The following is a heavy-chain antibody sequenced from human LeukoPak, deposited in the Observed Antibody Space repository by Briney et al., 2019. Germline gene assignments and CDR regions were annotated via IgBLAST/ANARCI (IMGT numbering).Heavy chain of an antibody. V-gene: IGHV1-2*02. CDR1: GYTFTGYY. J-gene: IGHJ4*02. D-gene: IGHD3-22*01. CDR3: ARDMGTMIYYFDY. Sequence: ASVKVSCKASGYTFTGYYMHWVRQAPGQGLEWMGWINPNSGGTNYAQKFQGRVTMTRDTSISTAYMELSRLRSDDTAVYYCARDMGTMIYYFDYWGQGTLVTVSS. CDR2: INPNSGGT.